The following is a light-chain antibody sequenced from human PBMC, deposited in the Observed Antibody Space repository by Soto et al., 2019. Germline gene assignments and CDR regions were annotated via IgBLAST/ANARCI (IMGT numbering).Light chain of an antibody. V-gene: IGKV1D-16*01. CDR2: ATS. CDR1: QGVSTW. Sequence: DIQMTQSPSSVSASVGDRVTITCRASQGVSTWLAWYQQKPGKAPKVLIYATSSLQSGVPSRFGGSGSGTEFTLTISSLQPDDFATYYCQQYNSYLYTFGQGTKVDIK. J-gene: IGKJ2*01. CDR3: QQYNSYLYT.